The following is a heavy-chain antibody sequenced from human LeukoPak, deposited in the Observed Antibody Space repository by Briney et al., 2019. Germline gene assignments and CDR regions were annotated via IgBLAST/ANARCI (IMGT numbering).Heavy chain of an antibody. CDR3: ASKWSGGY. V-gene: IGHV3-43*02. CDR1: GFTFDDYA. D-gene: IGHD2-15*01. J-gene: IGHJ4*02. Sequence: ETLRLSCAASGFTFDDYAIHWVRQAPGKGLEWVSLISGDGGSTYYADSVKGRFTISRDNSKNSLYLQMNSLRTEDTALYYCASKWSGGYWGQGTLVTVSS. CDR2: ISGDGGST.